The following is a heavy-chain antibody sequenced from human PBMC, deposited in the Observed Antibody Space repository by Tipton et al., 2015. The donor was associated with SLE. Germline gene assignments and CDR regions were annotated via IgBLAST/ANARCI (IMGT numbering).Heavy chain of an antibody. V-gene: IGHV4-61*10. CDR3: ARVLYSSSFFDF. D-gene: IGHD6-6*01. J-gene: IGHJ4*02. CDR2: IYYSGST. Sequence: TLSLTCTVSGGSISSGSYYWSWIRQPAGKGLEWIGYIYYSGSTNYNPSLKSRVTVSVDTSKNQFSLKLSSVTAADTAVYYCARVLYSSSFFDFWGQGTLVAVSA. CDR1: GGSISSGSYY.